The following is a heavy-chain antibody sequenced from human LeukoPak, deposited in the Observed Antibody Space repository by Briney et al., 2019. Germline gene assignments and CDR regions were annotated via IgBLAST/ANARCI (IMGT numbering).Heavy chain of an antibody. CDR2: INPNSGGT. CDR3: ARDGNGDYGHQFDY. CDR1: GYTFTGYY. D-gene: IGHD4-17*01. V-gene: IGHV1-2*04. J-gene: IGHJ4*02. Sequence: ASVKVSCKASGYTFTGYYMHWVRQAPGQGLEWMGWINPNSGGTNYAQKFQGWVTMTRDTSISTAYMELSRLRSDDTAVYYCARDGNGDYGHQFDYWGQGTLVTVSS.